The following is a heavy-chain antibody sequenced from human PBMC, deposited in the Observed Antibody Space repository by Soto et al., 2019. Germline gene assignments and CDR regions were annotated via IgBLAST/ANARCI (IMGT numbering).Heavy chain of an antibody. CDR1: GYTFTSYG. D-gene: IGHD2-8*01. J-gene: IGHJ3*02. Sequence: GASVKVSCKASGYTFTSYGISWVRQAPGQGLEWMGWISAYNGNTNYAQKPQGRVTMTTDTSTSTAYMELRSLRSDDTAVYYCARDIVLMVYAETDAFDIWGQGTTVTVSS. CDR3: ARDIVLMVYAETDAFDI. CDR2: ISAYNGNT. V-gene: IGHV1-18*01.